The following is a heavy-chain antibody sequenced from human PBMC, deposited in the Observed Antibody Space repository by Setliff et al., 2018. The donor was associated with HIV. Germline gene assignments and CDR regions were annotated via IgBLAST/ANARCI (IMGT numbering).Heavy chain of an antibody. CDR2: ISGNEKNM. Sequence: QPGGSLRLSCAASGFKFTSFSMNWVRQAPGKGLEWVSHISGNEKNMDYADSVKGRFTISGDNAKNTLYLQMNSLTSEDTAVYYCARDLNWAFDYWGQGILGTVSS. V-gene: IGHV3-48*01. CDR3: ARDLNWAFDY. J-gene: IGHJ4*02. D-gene: IGHD1-1*01. CDR1: GFKFTSFS.